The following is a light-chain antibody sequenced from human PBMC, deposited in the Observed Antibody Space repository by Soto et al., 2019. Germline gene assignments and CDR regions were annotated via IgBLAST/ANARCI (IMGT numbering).Light chain of an antibody. Sequence: EIVLTQSPGTLSFSPGERATLSCRASQSVRSSYLAWYQQKPGQAPRLLIYGASSRATGIPDRFSGSGSGTDFTLTISRLEPEDFAVYYCQQYGSSPLLTFGGGTKVEIK. V-gene: IGKV3-20*01. CDR2: GAS. J-gene: IGKJ4*01. CDR1: QSVRSSY. CDR3: QQYGSSPLLT.